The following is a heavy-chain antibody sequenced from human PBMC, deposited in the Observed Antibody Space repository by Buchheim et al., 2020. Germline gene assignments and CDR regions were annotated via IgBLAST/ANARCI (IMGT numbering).Heavy chain of an antibody. CDR2: ISSSSSTI. D-gene: IGHD3-16*02. CDR1: GFTFSSYS. CDR3: ARGLGELSYNWFDP. Sequence: EVQLVESGGGLVQPGGSLRLSCAASGFTFSSYSMNWVRQAPGKGLEWVSYISSSSSTIYYADSVKGRFTIPRDNAKNSLYLQMNSLRAEDTAVYYCARGLGELSYNWFDPWGQGTL. V-gene: IGHV3-48*01. J-gene: IGHJ5*02.